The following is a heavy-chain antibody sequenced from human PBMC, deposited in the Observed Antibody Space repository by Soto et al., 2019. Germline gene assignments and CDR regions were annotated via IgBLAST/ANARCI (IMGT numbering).Heavy chain of an antibody. Sequence: SETLSLTCTVSGGSISSGGYYWGWIRQHPGKGLEWIGYIYYSGSTYYNPSLKSRVTISVDTSKNQFSLKLSSVTAADTAVYYCARDGTIPHSRSYSGYDIPWFDPWGQGTLVTVS. CDR3: ARDGTIPHSRSYSGYDIPWFDP. V-gene: IGHV4-31*02. D-gene: IGHD5-12*01. CDR2: IYYSGST. CDR1: GGSISSGGYY. J-gene: IGHJ5*02.